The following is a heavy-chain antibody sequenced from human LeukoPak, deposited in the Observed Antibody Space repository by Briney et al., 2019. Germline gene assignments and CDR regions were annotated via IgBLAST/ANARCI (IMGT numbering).Heavy chain of an antibody. J-gene: IGHJ6*02. CDR3: ARWGAYDFTSYYYYGMDV. CDR1: RYTFTSYD. CDR2: MNPNSGNT. V-gene: IGHV1-8*01. Sequence: ASVKVSCKASRYTFTSYDINWVRQATGQGLEWMGWMNPNSGNTGYAQKFQGRVTMTRNTSISTAYMELSSLRSEDTAVYYCARWGAYDFTSYYYYGMDVWGQGTTVTVSS. D-gene: IGHD3-3*01.